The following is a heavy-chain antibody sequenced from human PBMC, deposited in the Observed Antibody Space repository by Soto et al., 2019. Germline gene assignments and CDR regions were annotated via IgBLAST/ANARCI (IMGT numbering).Heavy chain of an antibody. CDR2: ISSSSETK. J-gene: IGHJ4*02. D-gene: IGHD3-22*01. CDR1: GFSFSDYY. V-gene: IGHV3-11*01. Sequence: GGSLRLSCAASGFSFSDYYMSWIRQAPGKGLEWISYISSSSETKYYAASVKGRFTISRDNAKNSLYLQMNSLRADDTAVYYCARARFKYYNTSGYFDYWGQGTLVTVSS. CDR3: ARARFKYYNTSGYFDY.